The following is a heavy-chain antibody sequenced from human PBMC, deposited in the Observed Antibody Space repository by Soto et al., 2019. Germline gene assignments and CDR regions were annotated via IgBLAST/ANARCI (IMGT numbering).Heavy chain of an antibody. D-gene: IGHD6-13*01. CDR2: ISSSSSYI. CDR3: ARDPVSDNSSWFFDY. J-gene: IGHJ4*02. Sequence: GGSLRLSCAASGFTFSSYSMNWVRQAPGKGLEWVSSISSSSSYIYYADSVKGRFTISRDNAKNSLYLQMNSLRAEDTAVYYCARDPVSDNSSWFFDYWGQGTLVTVSS. V-gene: IGHV3-21*01. CDR1: GFTFSSYS.